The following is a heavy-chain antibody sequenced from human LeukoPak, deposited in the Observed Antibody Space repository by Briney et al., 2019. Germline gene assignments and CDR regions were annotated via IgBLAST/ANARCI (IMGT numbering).Heavy chain of an antibody. CDR2: TYYRSKWYN. CDR1: GDSVSSNSAS. Sequence: SQTLSLTCAISGDSVSSNSASWTWIRQSPSRGLEWLGRTYYRSKWYNDYARSVKSRITIKADTSKNQFSLQLNSVTPEDTAVYYCAREVYIYAYTRLDPWGQGTLVTVSS. CDR3: AREVYIYAYTRLDP. D-gene: IGHD3-16*01. J-gene: IGHJ5*02. V-gene: IGHV6-1*01.